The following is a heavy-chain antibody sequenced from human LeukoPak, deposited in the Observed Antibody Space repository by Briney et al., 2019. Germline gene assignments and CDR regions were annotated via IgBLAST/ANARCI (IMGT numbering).Heavy chain of an antibody. Sequence: GASVKVSCKASGYTFTSYDINWVRQATGQGLEWMGWMNPNSGNTGYAQKFQGRVTMTRNTSISTAYMGLSSLRSEDTAVYYCARKYPIAVAGLYYMDVWGKGTTVTVSS. CDR2: MNPNSGNT. J-gene: IGHJ6*03. V-gene: IGHV1-8*01. CDR1: GYTFTSYD. CDR3: ARKYPIAVAGLYYMDV. D-gene: IGHD6-19*01.